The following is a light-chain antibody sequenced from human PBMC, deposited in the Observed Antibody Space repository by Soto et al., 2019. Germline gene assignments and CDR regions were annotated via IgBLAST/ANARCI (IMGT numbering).Light chain of an antibody. CDR3: QQYGSSTWT. Sequence: EIVLTQSRGTLSLSPGERATLSCRASQSVSSSYLAWYQQKHGQAPRLLIYGASSRATGIPDRFSGSVSGTDCTLTISRLEKEDGAVYYCQQYGSSTWTFGQGTKVDIK. J-gene: IGKJ1*01. CDR2: GAS. V-gene: IGKV3-20*01. CDR1: QSVSSSY.